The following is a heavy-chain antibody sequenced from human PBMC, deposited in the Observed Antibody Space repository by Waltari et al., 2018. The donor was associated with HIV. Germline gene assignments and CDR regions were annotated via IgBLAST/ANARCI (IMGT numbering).Heavy chain of an antibody. CDR2: INNDGSST. CDR1: GFTFYRYW. D-gene: IGHD6-13*01. V-gene: IGHV3-74*01. J-gene: IGHJ6*02. CDR3: ARVQQDSANYYGLDV. Sequence: EVQLVESGGGLVQPGGSLRLSCAASGFTFYRYWMHWVRQAPGKGLVWVSRINNDGSSTNYADSVKGRFTISRDNAKNTLYLQMNSLRVEDTAVYYCARVQQDSANYYGLDVWGQGTTVIGSS.